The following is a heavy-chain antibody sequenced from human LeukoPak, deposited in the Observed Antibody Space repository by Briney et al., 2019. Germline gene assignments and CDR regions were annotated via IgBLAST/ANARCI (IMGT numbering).Heavy chain of an antibody. D-gene: IGHD4-17*01. J-gene: IGHJ2*01. CDR1: GFTFSSYG. Sequence: GGSLRLSCAASGFTFSSYGMNWVRQAPGKRLEWVSFVSIGGSFIYYADSVKGRSTISRDDAKNSLYLQMNSLTAEDTAEYYCARNKINTVTTGWYFDLWGRGTLVSVSS. V-gene: IGHV3-21*01. CDR2: VSIGGSFI. CDR3: ARNKINTVTTGWYFDL.